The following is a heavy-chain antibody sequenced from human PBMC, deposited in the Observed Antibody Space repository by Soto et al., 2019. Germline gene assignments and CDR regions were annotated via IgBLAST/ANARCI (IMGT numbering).Heavy chain of an antibody. Sequence: GASVKVSCKASGFTFTSSAMQWVRQARGQRLEWIGWIVVGSGNTNYAQKFQERVTITRDMSTSTAYMELSSLRSEDTAVYYCAAGSIAVAGDYYGMDVWGQGTTVTVSS. CDR2: IVVGSGNT. CDR3: AAGSIAVAGDYYGMDV. V-gene: IGHV1-58*02. D-gene: IGHD6-19*01. CDR1: GFTFTSSA. J-gene: IGHJ6*02.